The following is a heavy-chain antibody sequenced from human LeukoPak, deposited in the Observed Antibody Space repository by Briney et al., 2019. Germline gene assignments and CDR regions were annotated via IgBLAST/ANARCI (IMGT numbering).Heavy chain of an antibody. CDR1: GGTFSSYA. J-gene: IGHJ4*02. D-gene: IGHD6-6*01. CDR2: IIPIFGAA. CDR3: ASGGIAARVGAFDY. Sequence: SVKVSCKASGGTFSSYAISWVRQAPGQGLEWMGGIIPIFGAANYAQKFQGRVTITTDESTSTAYMELSSLRSEDTAVYYCASGGIAARVGAFDYWGQGTLVTVSS. V-gene: IGHV1-69*05.